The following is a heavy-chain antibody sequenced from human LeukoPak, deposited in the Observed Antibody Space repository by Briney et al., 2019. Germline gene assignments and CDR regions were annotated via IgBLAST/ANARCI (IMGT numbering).Heavy chain of an antibody. D-gene: IGHD6-19*01. V-gene: IGHV3-33*01. CDR2: IWYDGSNK. J-gene: IGHJ4*02. CDR3: ARDRSVDYFDY. CDR1: GFTFRNHG. Sequence: GGSLRLSCAASGFTFRNHGMHWVRQAPGKGLEWVAVIWYDGSNKYYADSVKGRFTVSRDNSKNTLYLQVNSLRAEDTAVYYCARDRSVDYFDYWGQGILVTVSS.